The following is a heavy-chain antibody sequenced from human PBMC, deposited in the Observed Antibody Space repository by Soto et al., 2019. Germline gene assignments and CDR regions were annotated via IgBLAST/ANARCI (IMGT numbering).Heavy chain of an antibody. CDR3: AREPVRFYGDAETFN. CDR1: GYTFTSYY. J-gene: IGHJ4*02. Sequence: ASVKVSCKASGYTFTSYYMHWLRQAPGQGLEWMGIVNPSGGSTSYAQKFQGRVTMTRDTSTSTVYMELSSLRSEDTAVYYCAREPVRFYGDAETFNWGQGTLVTVSS. D-gene: IGHD4-17*01. V-gene: IGHV1-46*01. CDR2: VNPSGGST.